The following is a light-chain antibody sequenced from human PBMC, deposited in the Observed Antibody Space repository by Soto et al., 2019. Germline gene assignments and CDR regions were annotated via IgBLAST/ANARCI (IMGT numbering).Light chain of an antibody. V-gene: IGKV1-5*01. Sequence: DIQMTQSPSTLSASVGDRVTITCRASQSISTWLAWYQQKPGKAPKLLIYDASSLESGVPSRFSGSGSGTEFTLTISSLQADDVATYYCQQYDTYWVSFGGGTKVEMK. CDR1: QSISTW. CDR3: QQYDTYWVS. CDR2: DAS. J-gene: IGKJ4*01.